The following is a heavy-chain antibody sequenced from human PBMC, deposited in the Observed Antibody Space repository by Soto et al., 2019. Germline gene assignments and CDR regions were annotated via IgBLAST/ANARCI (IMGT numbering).Heavy chain of an antibody. J-gene: IGHJ4*02. D-gene: IGHD5-18*01. CDR3: ARELPPSHGGLTDY. CDR2: IIPILGIA. V-gene: IGHV1-69*08. CDR1: GGTFSSYT. Sequence: QVQLVQSGAEVKKPGSSVKVSCKASGGTFSSYTISWVRQAPGQGLEWMGRIIPILGIANYAQKFQGRVTXXAXKXXSTAYRELSSLRSEDTAVYYCARELPPSHGGLTDYWGQGTLVTVSS.